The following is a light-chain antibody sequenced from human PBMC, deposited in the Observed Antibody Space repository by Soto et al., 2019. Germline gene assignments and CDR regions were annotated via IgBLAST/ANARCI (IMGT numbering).Light chain of an antibody. CDR3: QQYDGSPRP. V-gene: IGKV3-20*01. CDR2: GAS. J-gene: IGKJ1*01. Sequence: EIVLTQSPGTLSLSPGERATLSCRASQSVSTYLPWYQHKAGQAPRLLIYGASNRATGIPDRFSGSGSGTDFTLTISRREPEDFAMYYWQQYDGSPRPFGQGTKVEMK. CDR1: QSVSTY.